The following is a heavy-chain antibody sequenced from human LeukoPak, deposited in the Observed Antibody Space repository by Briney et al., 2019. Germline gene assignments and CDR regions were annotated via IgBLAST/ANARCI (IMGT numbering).Heavy chain of an antibody. Sequence: GASVKVSCKASGYTFNGYYIHWVRQAPGQGLEWMGWINPNSGGTNYAQKFQGRVTMTRDTSISTAYMELSRLRSDDTAVYYCARGPTIFGVVTTAYYYYGMDVWGQGTTVAVSS. J-gene: IGHJ6*02. D-gene: IGHD3-3*01. CDR2: INPNSGGT. CDR1: GYTFNGYY. CDR3: ARGPTIFGVVTTAYYYYGMDV. V-gene: IGHV1-2*02.